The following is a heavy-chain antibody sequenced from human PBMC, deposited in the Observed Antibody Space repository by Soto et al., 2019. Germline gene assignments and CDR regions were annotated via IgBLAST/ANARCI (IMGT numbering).Heavy chain of an antibody. CDR3: ARAYSSSWTYYYYYMDV. CDR2: IWYDGSNK. J-gene: IGHJ6*03. CDR1: GFTFSSYG. Sequence: GGSLRLSCAASGFTFSSYGMHWVRQAPGKGLEWVAVIWYDGSNKYYADSVKGRFTISRDNSKNTLYLQMNSLRAEDTAVYYCARAYSSSWTYYYYYMDVWGKGTTVTVSS. D-gene: IGHD6-13*01. V-gene: IGHV3-33*01.